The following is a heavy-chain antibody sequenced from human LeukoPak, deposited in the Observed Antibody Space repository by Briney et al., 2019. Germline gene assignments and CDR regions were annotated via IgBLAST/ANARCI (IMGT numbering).Heavy chain of an antibody. Sequence: GGSLRLSCAASGFTFSDCAMSWVRQAPGKGLEWVSVISGSGGSTNYADSVKGRFTISRDNSKNTLYLQMNSLRAEDTAVYFCTRRGVTRFYDYWGQGTLVTVSS. CDR2: ISGSGGST. CDR3: TRRGVTRFYDY. V-gene: IGHV3-23*01. D-gene: IGHD3-10*01. CDR1: GFTFSDCA. J-gene: IGHJ4*02.